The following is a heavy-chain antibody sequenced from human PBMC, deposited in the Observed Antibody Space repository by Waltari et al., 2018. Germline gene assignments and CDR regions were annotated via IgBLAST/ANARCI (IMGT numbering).Heavy chain of an antibody. CDR2: IIPILGIA. D-gene: IGHD3-10*01. CDR1: GGTFSSYA. Sequence: QVQLVQSGAEVKKPGSSVKVSCKASGGTFSSYAISWVRQAPGQGLEWMGRIIPILGIANYAQKFQGRVTITADKSTSTAYMELSNLRSEDTAVYYCARERGITMVRGVVDYWGQGTLVTVSS. CDR3: ARERGITMVRGVVDY. V-gene: IGHV1-69*04. J-gene: IGHJ4*02.